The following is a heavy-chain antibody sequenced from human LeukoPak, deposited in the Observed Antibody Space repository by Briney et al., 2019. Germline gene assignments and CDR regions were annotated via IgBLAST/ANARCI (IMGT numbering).Heavy chain of an antibody. V-gene: IGHV3-74*01. CDR3: ARAPSVGATTANYYYYMDV. D-gene: IGHD1-26*01. CDR2: INSDGSST. CDR1: GFAFSSFA. Sequence: GRSLRLSCAASGFAFSSFAMHWVRQAPGKGLVWVSRINSDGSSTSYADSVKGRFTISRDNAKNTLYLQMNSLRAEDTAVYYCARAPSVGATTANYYYYMDVWGKGTTVTVSS. J-gene: IGHJ6*03.